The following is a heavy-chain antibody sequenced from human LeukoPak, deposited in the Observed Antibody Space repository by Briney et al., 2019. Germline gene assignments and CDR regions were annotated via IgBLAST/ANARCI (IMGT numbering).Heavy chain of an antibody. CDR3: VRTPPNWGADY. CDR1: GYTFTSYD. J-gene: IGHJ4*02. D-gene: IGHD7-27*01. Sequence: ASVKVSCKASGYTFTSYDTNWVRQATGQGLEWMGWMSPNSGNTGYAQEFQGRVTMTRSTSISTAYMELSSLRSEDTAVYYCVRTPPNWGADYWGQGTLVTVSS. CDR2: MSPNSGNT. V-gene: IGHV1-8*01.